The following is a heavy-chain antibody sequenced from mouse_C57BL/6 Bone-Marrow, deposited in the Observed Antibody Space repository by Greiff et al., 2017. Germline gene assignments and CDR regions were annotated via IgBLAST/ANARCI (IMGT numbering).Heavy chain of an antibody. CDR1: GFTFSDYY. V-gene: IGHV5-12*01. CDR2: ISNGGGST. J-gene: IGHJ4*01. CDR3: ARKDY. Sequence: EVKVESGGGLVQPGGSLKLSCAASGFTFSDYYMYWVRQTPEKRLEWVAYISNGGGSTYYPDTVKGRFTISRDNAKNTLYLQMSRLKSEDTAMYYCARKDYWGQGTSVTVSS.